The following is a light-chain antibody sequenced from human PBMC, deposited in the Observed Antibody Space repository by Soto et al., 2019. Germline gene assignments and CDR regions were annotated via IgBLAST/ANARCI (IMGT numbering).Light chain of an antibody. CDR1: QSISSS. J-gene: IGKJ1*01. Sequence: RIIQSPSTLSAFGGDRSTITCPASQSISSSLAWYQQKEGKAPKLLIYDASSLESGVPSRCSGSGSGTEFTLTISSLQPDDFATYYCQQYNSYTWTFGQGTKVDIK. CDR3: QQYNSYTWT. V-gene: IGKV1-5*01. CDR2: DAS.